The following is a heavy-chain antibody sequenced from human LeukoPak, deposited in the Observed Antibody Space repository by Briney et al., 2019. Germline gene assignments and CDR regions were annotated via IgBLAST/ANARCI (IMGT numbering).Heavy chain of an antibody. CDR3: AKAGSGYSVYYFDY. J-gene: IGHJ4*02. CDR2: ISWDGGST. Sequence: GGSLRLSCAASGFTFEDYAMHWVRQAPGKGLEWVSLISWDGGSTYYADSVKGRFTISRDNSKNSLYLQMNSLRAEDTALYYCAKAGSGYSVYYFDYWGQGTLVTVSS. CDR1: GFTFEDYA. D-gene: IGHD3-22*01. V-gene: IGHV3-43D*04.